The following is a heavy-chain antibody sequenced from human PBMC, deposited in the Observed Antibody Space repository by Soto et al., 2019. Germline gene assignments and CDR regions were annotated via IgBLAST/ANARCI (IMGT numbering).Heavy chain of an antibody. V-gene: IGHV1-46*01. J-gene: IGHJ6*02. CDR3: ARAVDTAMVPIQKAYYYYYCMDV. CDR1: GYTFTSYY. D-gene: IGHD5-18*01. Sequence: ASVKVSCKASGYTFTSYYMHWVRQAPGQGLEWMGIINPSGGSTSYAQKFQGRVTMTRDTSTSTVYMELSSLRSEDTAVYYCARAVDTAMVPIQKAYYYYYCMDVWGQGTTVTVSS. CDR2: INPSGGST.